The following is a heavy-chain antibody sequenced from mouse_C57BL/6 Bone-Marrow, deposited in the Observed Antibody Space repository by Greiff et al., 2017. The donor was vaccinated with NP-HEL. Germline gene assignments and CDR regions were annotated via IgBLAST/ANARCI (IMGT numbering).Heavy chain of an antibody. D-gene: IGHD1-1*01. CDR2: INPGSGGT. Sequence: VKLQLSGAELVRPGTSVKVSCKASGYAFTNYLIEWVKQRPGQGLEWIGVINPGSGGTNYNEKFKGKATLTADKSSSTAYMQLSSLTSEDSAVYFCARDHYGSSPYYFDYWGQGTTLTVSS. J-gene: IGHJ2*01. V-gene: IGHV1-54*01. CDR3: ARDHYGSSPYYFDY. CDR1: GYAFTNYL.